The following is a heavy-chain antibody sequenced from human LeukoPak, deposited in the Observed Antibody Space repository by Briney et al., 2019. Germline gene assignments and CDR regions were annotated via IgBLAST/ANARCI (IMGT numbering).Heavy chain of an antibody. CDR2: INHSGST. CDR3: ARGLYSSGWYLAPHPKKAGYFDY. V-gene: IGHV4-34*01. D-gene: IGHD6-19*01. J-gene: IGHJ4*02. CDR1: GGSFSGYY. Sequence: PSETLPLTCAVYGGSFSGYYWSWLRQPPGKGLEWIGEINHSGSTNYNPSPKSRVTISVDTSKNQFSLKLSSVTAADTAVYYCARGLYSSGWYLAPHPKKAGYFDYWGQGTLVTVSS.